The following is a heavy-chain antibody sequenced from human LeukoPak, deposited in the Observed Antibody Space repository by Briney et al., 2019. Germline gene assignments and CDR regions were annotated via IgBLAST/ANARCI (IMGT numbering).Heavy chain of an antibody. Sequence: GGSLRLSCAAPGFTFSSYGMYWVRQAPGKGLEWVAFIRYDGSNKYYADSVKGRFTVSRDNSKNTLDLQMKSLRAEDTAVYYCAKDRGYSGYDLLDYWGQGTLVTVSS. V-gene: IGHV3-30*02. CDR3: AKDRGYSGYDLLDY. CDR1: GFTFSSYG. CDR2: IRYDGSNK. D-gene: IGHD5-12*01. J-gene: IGHJ4*02.